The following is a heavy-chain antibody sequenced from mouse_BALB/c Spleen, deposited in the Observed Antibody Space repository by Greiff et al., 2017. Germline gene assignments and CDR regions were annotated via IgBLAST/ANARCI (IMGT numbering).Heavy chain of an antibody. CDR2: IWSGGST. V-gene: IGHV2-2*02. D-gene: IGHD2-1*01. J-gene: IGHJ4*01. CDR3: ARKGGNSYYYAMDY. CDR1: GFSLTSYG. Sequence: VQRVESGPGLVQPSQSLSITCTVSGFSLTSYGVHWVRQSPGKGLEWLGVIWSGGSTDYNAAFISRLSISKDNSKSQVFFKMNSLQANDTAIYYCARKGGNSYYYAMDYWGQGTSVTVSS.